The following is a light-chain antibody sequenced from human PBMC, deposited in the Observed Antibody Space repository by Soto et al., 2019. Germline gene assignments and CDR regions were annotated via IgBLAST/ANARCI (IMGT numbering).Light chain of an antibody. CDR1: SSNIGARHD. V-gene: IGLV1-40*01. CDR3: QSYDSGLSGSV. CDR2: DNA. J-gene: IGLJ2*01. Sequence: QAVVTQPPSVSGAPGQGVTISCTGSSSNIGARHDVHWYQQLPGAAPKLLIYDNANRPSGVPGRFSGSKSGTSASLVITGLQVEDEADYYCQSYDSGLSGSVFGGGTKLTVL.